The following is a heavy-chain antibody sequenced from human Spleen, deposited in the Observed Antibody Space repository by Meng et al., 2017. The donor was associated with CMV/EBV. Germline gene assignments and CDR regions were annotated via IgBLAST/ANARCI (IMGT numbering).Heavy chain of an antibody. V-gene: IGHV4-30-4*08. J-gene: IGHJ6*02. Sequence: SETLSLTCTVPGGSISSGDYYYNWIRQPPGKGLEWIGYIYYSGSTYYNPSLKSRVTISVDTSKNQFSLKLSSVTAADTAVYYCATYRLPASLYGMDVWGQGTTVTVSS. CDR3: ATYRLPASLYGMDV. CDR1: GGSISSGDYY. D-gene: IGHD2-2*01. CDR2: IYYSGST.